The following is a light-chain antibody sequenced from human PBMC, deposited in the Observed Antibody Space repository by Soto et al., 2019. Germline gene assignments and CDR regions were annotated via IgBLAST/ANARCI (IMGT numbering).Light chain of an antibody. CDR3: QQYGRSPLMYT. J-gene: IGKJ2*01. CDR2: GAS. CDR1: QSITSTF. V-gene: IGKV3-20*01. Sequence: EIVLTQSPGTLSLSPGESATLSCRASQSITSTFLAWYQQKPGQAPRLLIYGASSRATGIPDRFSGSGSERDFTLTISRLEPEDFAVYFCQQYGRSPLMYTFGQGTKLEIK.